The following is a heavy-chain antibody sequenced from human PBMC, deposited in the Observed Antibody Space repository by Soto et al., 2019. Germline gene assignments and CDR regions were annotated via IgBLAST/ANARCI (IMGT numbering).Heavy chain of an antibody. CDR3: TRDVLPYYYDSSGYSYVNWFDP. D-gene: IGHD3-22*01. V-gene: IGHV1-18*01. CDR1: GYTFTSYG. CDR2: ISAYNGNT. Sequence: GASVKVSCNASGYTFTSYGISWVRQAPGQGLEWMGLISAYNGNTNYAQKLQGRVTMTTDTSTSTAYMELRSLRSDDTAVYYCTRDVLPYYYDSSGYSYVNWFDPWGQGNLVTVSS. J-gene: IGHJ5*02.